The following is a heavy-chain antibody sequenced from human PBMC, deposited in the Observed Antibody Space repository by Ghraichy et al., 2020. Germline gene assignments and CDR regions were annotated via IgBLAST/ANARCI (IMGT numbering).Heavy chain of an antibody. D-gene: IGHD3-10*01. CDR1: GDSISSSSYY. V-gene: IGHV4-39*01. CDR3: ARQADSMVRGVTRYYYYYYGMDV. Sequence: SETLSLTCTVSGDSISSSSYYWGWIRQPPGKGLEWIGSIYYSGSTYYNPSLKSRVTISVDTSKNQFSLKLSSVTAADTAVYYCARQADSMVRGVTRYYYYYYGMDVWGQGTTVTVSS. J-gene: IGHJ6*02. CDR2: IYYSGST.